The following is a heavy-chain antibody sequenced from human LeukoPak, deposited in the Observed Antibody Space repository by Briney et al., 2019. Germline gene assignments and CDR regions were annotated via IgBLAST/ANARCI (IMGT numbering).Heavy chain of an antibody. V-gene: IGHV3-48*01. J-gene: IGHJ4*02. CDR2: ISSSSSTI. D-gene: IGHD1-26*01. Sequence: GGSLRLSCAASGFTFSSYSMNWVRQAPGKGLEWVSYISSSSSTIYYADSVKGRFTISRDNAKNSLYLQMNSLRAEDTAVYYCARGLVLFSGSNFDYWGQGTLVTVSS. CDR3: ARGLVLFSGSNFDY. CDR1: GFTFSSYS.